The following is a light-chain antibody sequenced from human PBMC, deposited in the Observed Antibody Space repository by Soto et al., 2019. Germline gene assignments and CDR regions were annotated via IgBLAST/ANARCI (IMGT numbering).Light chain of an antibody. CDR3: QQYNSYSST. CDR2: KAS. V-gene: IGKV1-5*03. CDR1: QSISSW. Sequence: DIQMTQSPSTLSASVGDRVTITCRASQSISSWLAWYQQKPGKAPKLLIYKASSLESGVPSRFSGSGSGTEFTHTISILQPDDFATYYCQQYNSYSSTFGQGTKLEIK. J-gene: IGKJ2*01.